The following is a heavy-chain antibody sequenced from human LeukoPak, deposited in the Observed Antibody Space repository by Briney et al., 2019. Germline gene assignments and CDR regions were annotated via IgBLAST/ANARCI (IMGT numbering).Heavy chain of an antibody. J-gene: IGHJ5*02. CDR2: LGNDGKT. CDR1: SGSISSDTDY. CDR3: ARGAIGEDWFDP. Sequence: SETLSLTCTVSSGSISSDTDYLAWIRQPPGKGLEWIGALGNDGKTYSNPSLKSRVTISVDTSQNQFSLNLNSVTAADTALYYCARGAIGEDWFDPWGQGILVTVSS. D-gene: IGHD2-21*01. V-gene: IGHV4-39*07.